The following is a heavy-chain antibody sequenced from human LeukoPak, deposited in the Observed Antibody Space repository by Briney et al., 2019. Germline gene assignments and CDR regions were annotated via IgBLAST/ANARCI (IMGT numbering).Heavy chain of an antibody. J-gene: IGHJ5*02. Sequence: PGGSLRLSCAASGFTFSDYYMSWIRQAPGKGLEWVSYISSSGSTIYYADSLKGRFTISRDNAKNSLYLQMNSLRAEDTAVYYCATFEYSSSSVASWFDPWGQGTLVTVSS. CDR3: ATFEYSSSSVASWFDP. D-gene: IGHD6-6*01. CDR1: GFTFSDYY. CDR2: ISSSGSTI. V-gene: IGHV3-11*01.